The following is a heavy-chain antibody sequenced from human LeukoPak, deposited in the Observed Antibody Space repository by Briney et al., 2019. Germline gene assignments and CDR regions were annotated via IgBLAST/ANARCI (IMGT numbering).Heavy chain of an antibody. D-gene: IGHD2-2*01. CDR3: ARGYCSSTSCYRQYNWLDP. CDR2: INHSGGT. CDR1: GGSFSGYY. J-gene: IGHJ5*02. Sequence: SETLSLTCAVYGGSFSGYYWSWIRQPPGKGLEWIGEINHSGGTNYNPSLKSRVTISVDTSKNQFSLKLSSVTAADTAVYYCARGYCSSTSCYRQYNWLDPWGQGTLVTVSS. V-gene: IGHV4-34*01.